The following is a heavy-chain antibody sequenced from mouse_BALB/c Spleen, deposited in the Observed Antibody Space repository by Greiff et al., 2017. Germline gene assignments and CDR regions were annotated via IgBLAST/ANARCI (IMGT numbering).Heavy chain of an antibody. V-gene: IGHV14-1*02. CDR2: IDPENGNT. J-gene: IGHJ4*01. D-gene: IGHD4-1*02. CDR1: GFNIKDYY. CDR3: ANWEVAMDY. Sequence: VQLKQSGAELVRPGALVKLSCKASGFNIKDYYMHWVKQRPEQGLEWIGWIDPENGNTIYDPKFQGKASITADTSSNTAYLQLSSLTSEDTAVYYCANWEVAMDYWGQGTSVTVSS.